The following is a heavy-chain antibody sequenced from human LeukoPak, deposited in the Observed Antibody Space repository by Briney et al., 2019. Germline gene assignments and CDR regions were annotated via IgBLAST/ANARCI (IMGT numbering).Heavy chain of an antibody. D-gene: IGHD1-1*01. J-gene: IGHJ4*02. CDR3: ARLSGTSGTTSRVLHY. Sequence: PGGSLRLSCEASGFTFTTYAMTWVRQAPGKGLEWVSAISGSGDDTYYADSVRGRFTISRDNSENTVSLQVNSLRAEDTAVYYCARLSGTSGTTSRVLHYWGQGTLVTVSS. V-gene: IGHV3-23*01. CDR2: ISGSGDDT. CDR1: GFTFTTYA.